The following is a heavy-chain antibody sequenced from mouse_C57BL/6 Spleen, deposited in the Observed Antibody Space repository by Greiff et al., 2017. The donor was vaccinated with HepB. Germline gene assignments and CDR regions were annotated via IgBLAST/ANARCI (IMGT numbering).Heavy chain of an antibody. CDR2: ISDGGSYT. CDR3: ARDNYYGSSHYYFDY. V-gene: IGHV5-4*01. J-gene: IGHJ2*01. CDR1: GFTFSSYA. Sequence: VQLKESGGGLVKPGGSLKLSCAASGFTFSSYAMSWVRQTPEKRLEWVATISDGGSYTYYPDNVKGRFTISRDNAKNNLYLQMSHLKSEDTAMYYCARDNYYGSSHYYFDYWGQGTTLTVSS. D-gene: IGHD1-1*01.